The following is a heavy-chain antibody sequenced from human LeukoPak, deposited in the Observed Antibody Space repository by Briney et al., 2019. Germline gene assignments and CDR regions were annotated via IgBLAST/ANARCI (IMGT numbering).Heavy chain of an antibody. CDR1: GYTFTSYD. J-gene: IGHJ6*03. CDR3: AKVGATTGYYYYYMDV. D-gene: IGHD1-26*01. Sequence: ASVKVSCKTSGYTFTSYDINWERQATGQGLEWMGWMNPNSGNTGYAQKFQGRVTMTRNTSISTAYMELSSLRSEDTAVYYCAKVGATTGYYYYYMDVWGKGTTVTVSS. V-gene: IGHV1-8*01. CDR2: MNPNSGNT.